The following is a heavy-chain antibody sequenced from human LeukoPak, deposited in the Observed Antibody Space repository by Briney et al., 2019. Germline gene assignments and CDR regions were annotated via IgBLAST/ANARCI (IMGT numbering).Heavy chain of an antibody. CDR1: GYTFTSYG. J-gene: IGHJ6*03. D-gene: IGHD1-26*01. Sequence: ASVKVSCKASGYTFTSYGISWVRQAPGQGLEWMGWINPNSGGTNYAQKFQGRVTMTRDTSISTAYMELSRLRSDDTAVYYCARDPSRGSSYYYYYYYMDVWGKGTTVTVSS. CDR2: INPNSGGT. CDR3: ARDPSRGSSYYYYYYYMDV. V-gene: IGHV1-2*02.